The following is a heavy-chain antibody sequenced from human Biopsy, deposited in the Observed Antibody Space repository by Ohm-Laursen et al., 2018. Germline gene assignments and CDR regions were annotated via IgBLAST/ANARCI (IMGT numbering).Heavy chain of an antibody. CDR2: INQSGST. Sequence: GTLSLTWVVFGRTFSDYRWTWILQPPGKGLEWIGQINQSGSTNYNPSLKSRVTISADASKYEFSLRLTSVTAADTAVYFCGNEVYGRDYWGLGARVTVSS. CDR3: GNEVYGRDY. CDR1: GRTFSDYR. V-gene: IGHV4-34*08. D-gene: IGHD4-17*01. J-gene: IGHJ4*02.